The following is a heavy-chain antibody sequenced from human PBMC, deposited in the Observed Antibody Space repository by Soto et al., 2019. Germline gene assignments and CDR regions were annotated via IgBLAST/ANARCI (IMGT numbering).Heavy chain of an antibody. V-gene: IGHV4-59*08. D-gene: IGHD5-12*01. CDR3: ARRIVATETFDE. J-gene: IGHJ4*02. Sequence: PSETLSLTCTVSGGSISSYYWSWIRQPPGKGLEWIGYIYNYNPSLKSRVTISVDTSKNQFSLTVTSVTAADTAVYYCARRIVATETFDEWGQGTLVTVSS. CDR1: GGSISSYY. CDR2: IY.